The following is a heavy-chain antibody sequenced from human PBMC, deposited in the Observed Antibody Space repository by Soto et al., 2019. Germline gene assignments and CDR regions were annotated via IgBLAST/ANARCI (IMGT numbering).Heavy chain of an antibody. CDR3: ARESRRRNDFWSGYYYYGMDV. J-gene: IGHJ6*02. Sequence: ASVKVSCKASGYTFTGYYMHWVRQAPGQGLEWMGWINLNSGGTNYAQKFQGRVTMTRDTSISTAYMELSRLRSDDTAVYYCARESRRRNDFWSGYYYYGMDVWGQGTTVTVSS. CDR1: GYTFTGYY. V-gene: IGHV1-2*02. CDR2: INLNSGGT. D-gene: IGHD3-3*01.